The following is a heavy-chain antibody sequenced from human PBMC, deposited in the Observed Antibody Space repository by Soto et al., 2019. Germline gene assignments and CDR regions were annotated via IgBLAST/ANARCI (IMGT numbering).Heavy chain of an antibody. D-gene: IGHD6-6*01. CDR2: IYPGDSDT. CDR3: ARQGGTSSSTGYFDY. CDR1: GYSFTSYW. J-gene: IGHJ4*02. V-gene: IGHV5-51*01. Sequence: PGESLKISCKGSGYSFTSYWIGWVRQMPEKGLEWMGIIYPGDSDTRYSPSFQGQVTLSADKSISTAYLQWSSLRASDTAMYYCARQGGTSSSTGYFDYWGQGTLVTVSS.